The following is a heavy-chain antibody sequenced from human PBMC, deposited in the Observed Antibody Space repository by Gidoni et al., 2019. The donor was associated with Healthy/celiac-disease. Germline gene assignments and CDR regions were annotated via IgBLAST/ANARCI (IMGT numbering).Heavy chain of an antibody. J-gene: IGHJ6*02. V-gene: IGHV1-69*01. CDR1: GGTFSSYA. Sequence: QVQLVQSGAEVKKPGSSVKVSCKTSGGTFSSYAISWVRQAPGQWLEWMGGIIPIFCTANYAQKFKGRVTITADESTSTAYMELSSLRSEDTAVYYCASVGPSTTVTAYGMDVWGQGTTVTVSS. CDR3: ASVGPSTTVTAYGMDV. CDR2: IIPIFCTA. D-gene: IGHD4-17*01.